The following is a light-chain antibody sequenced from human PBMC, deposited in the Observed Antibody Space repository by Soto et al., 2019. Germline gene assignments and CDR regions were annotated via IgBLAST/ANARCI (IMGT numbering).Light chain of an antibody. Sequence: SALTQPASVSGSPGQSITISCTRTSSDVGGYNYVSWYQQHPGKAPKLMIYDVSNRPSGVSNRFSGSKSGNTASLTISGLQAEDDADYYCSSYTSSSTLYVFGTGTKLTVL. V-gene: IGLV2-14*01. CDR2: DVS. J-gene: IGLJ1*01. CDR3: SSYTSSSTLYV. CDR1: SSDVGGYNY.